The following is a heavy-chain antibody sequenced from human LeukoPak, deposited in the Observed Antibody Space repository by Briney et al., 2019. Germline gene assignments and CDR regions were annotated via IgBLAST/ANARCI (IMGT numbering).Heavy chain of an antibody. Sequence: SETLSLTCTVSGGSISSGGYYWSWIRQHPGKGLEWNGYIYYSGSTYYIPSLKSRVTISVDTSKNQFSLKVSSVTAADTAIYYCTRGMTNNYYFAMDVWGQGTTVTVSS. CDR1: GGSISSGGYY. CDR2: IYYSGST. V-gene: IGHV4-31*03. CDR3: TRGMTNNYYFAMDV. J-gene: IGHJ6*02. D-gene: IGHD2-8*01.